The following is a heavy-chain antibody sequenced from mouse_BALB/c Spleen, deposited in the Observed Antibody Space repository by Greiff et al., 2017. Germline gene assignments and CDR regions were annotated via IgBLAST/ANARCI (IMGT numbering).Heavy chain of an antibody. Sequence: EVMLVESGGDLVKPGGSLKLSCAASGFTFSSYGMSWVRQTPDKRLEWVATISSGGSYTYYPDSVKGRFTISRDNAKNTLYLQMSSLKSEDTAMYYCARQGITTWGDAMDYWGQGTSVTVSS. D-gene: IGHD2-4*01. CDR1: GFTFSSYG. CDR2: ISSGGSYT. J-gene: IGHJ4*01. V-gene: IGHV5-6*01. CDR3: ARQGITTWGDAMDY.